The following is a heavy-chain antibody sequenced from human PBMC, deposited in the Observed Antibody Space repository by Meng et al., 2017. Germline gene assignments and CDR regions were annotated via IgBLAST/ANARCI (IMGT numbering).Heavy chain of an antibody. CDR3: AQVPYYYYGMDV. V-gene: IGHV2-70*20. Sequence: SGPTLVKPTQTLTLTCTFSGFSLSTSGMCVSWVRQPPGKALAWLALIDWDDDKYYSTSLKTRLTISKDTSKNQVVLTMTNMDPVDTATYYCAQVPYYYYGMDVWGQGTTVTVSS. D-gene: IGHD3-10*01. CDR1: GFSLSTSGMC. J-gene: IGHJ6*02. CDR2: IDWDDDK.